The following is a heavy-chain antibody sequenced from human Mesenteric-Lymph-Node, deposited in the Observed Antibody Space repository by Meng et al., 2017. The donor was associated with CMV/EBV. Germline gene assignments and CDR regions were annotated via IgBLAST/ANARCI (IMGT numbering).Heavy chain of an antibody. CDR1: GGTFSSYA. V-gene: IGHV1-69*10. D-gene: IGHD2-2*01. CDR3: ATQWPASLSTSSRDGDWFDP. Sequence: SVKVSCKASGGTFSSYAISWVRQAPGQGLEWMGGIIPILGIANYAQKFQGRVTITADKSTSTAYMELSSLRSEDTAVYYCATQWPASLSTSSRDGDWFDPWGQGTLVTVSS. CDR2: IIPILGIA. J-gene: IGHJ5*02.